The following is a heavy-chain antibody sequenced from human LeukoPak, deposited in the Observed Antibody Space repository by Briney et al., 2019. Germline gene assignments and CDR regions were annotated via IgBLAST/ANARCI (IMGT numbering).Heavy chain of an antibody. Sequence: SQTLSLTCAISGDSVSSNSAAWNWIRQSPSRGLEWLGRTYYRSKWYNDYAVSVKGRITINPDTSKNQFSLQLNSVTPEDTAVYYCAGSPAAAAYYYYGMDVWGQGTTVTVSS. V-gene: IGHV6-1*01. D-gene: IGHD2-2*01. CDR3: AGSPAAAAYYYYGMDV. J-gene: IGHJ6*02. CDR2: TYYRSKWYN. CDR1: GDSVSSNSAA.